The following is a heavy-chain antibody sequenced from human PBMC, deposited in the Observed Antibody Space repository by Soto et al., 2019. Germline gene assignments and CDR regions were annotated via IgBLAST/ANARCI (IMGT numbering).Heavy chain of an antibody. V-gene: IGHV4-39*01. Sequence: QLQLQESGPGLVKPSETLSLTCTVSGGSISSSSYYWGWIRQPPGKGLEWIGSIYYSGSTYYNPSLKSRVTISVDTSKNQFSLKLSSVTAADTAVYYCARGLPYGGKSYWFDPWGQGTLVTVSS. CDR2: IYYSGST. CDR1: GGSISSSSYY. CDR3: ARGLPYGGKSYWFDP. J-gene: IGHJ5*02. D-gene: IGHD4-17*01.